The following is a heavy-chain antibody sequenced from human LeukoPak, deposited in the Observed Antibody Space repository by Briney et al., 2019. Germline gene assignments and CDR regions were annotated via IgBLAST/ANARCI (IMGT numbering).Heavy chain of an antibody. CDR2: ISYDGSNK. CDR3: ARGAAGVLGYCSSTSCYNWFDP. D-gene: IGHD2-2*01. CDR1: GFTFSSYA. J-gene: IGHJ5*02. Sequence: GGSLRLSCAASGFTFSSYAMHWVRQAPGKGLEGVAVISYDGSNKYYADSVKGRSTISRDNSKNTLYLQMNSLRAEDTAVYYCARGAAGVLGYCSSTSCYNWFDPWGQGTLVTVSS. V-gene: IGHV3-30-3*01.